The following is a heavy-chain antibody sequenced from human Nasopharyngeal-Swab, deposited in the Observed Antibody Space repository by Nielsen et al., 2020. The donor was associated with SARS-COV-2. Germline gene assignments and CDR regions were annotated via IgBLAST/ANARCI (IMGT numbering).Heavy chain of an antibody. Sequence: WIRQPPGKGLEWVSVIYSGGSTYYAGSVRGRFTISRDNSKNTLYLQMSSLGAEDTAVYYCVKDRGYWGQGTLVTVSS. J-gene: IGHJ4*02. CDR2: IYSGGST. V-gene: IGHV3-53*05. CDR3: VKDRGY.